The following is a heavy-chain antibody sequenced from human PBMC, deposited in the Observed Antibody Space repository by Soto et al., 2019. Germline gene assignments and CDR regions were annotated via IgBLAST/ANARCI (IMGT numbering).Heavy chain of an antibody. V-gene: IGHV3-30*18. D-gene: IGHD1-26*01. CDR3: AEHVVAGAATGFGDYYYYYGMDG. J-gene: IGHJ6*02. CDR1: GFTFSSYG. Sequence: HVQLVESGGGVVQPGRSLRLSCGASGFTFSSYGMHWVRQAPGKGLEWVAVISYDGSNKYYADSVKGRFTISRDNSKNTLYLQMNRLSDEDTAVYYCAEHVVAGAATGFGDYYYYYGMDGWGQGTMVTVSS. CDR2: ISYDGSNK.